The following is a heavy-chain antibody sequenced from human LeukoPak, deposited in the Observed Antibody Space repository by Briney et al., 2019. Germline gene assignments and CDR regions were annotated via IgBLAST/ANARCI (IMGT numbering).Heavy chain of an antibody. Sequence: RASAKVSCKASGGTFSSYAISCVRQAPGQGLEWMGGIIPIFGTANYAQKFQGRVTITADESTSTAYMELSSLRSEDTAVYYCAGDQSADFGMDVWGKGTTVTVSS. CDR2: IIPIFGTA. J-gene: IGHJ6*04. CDR1: GGTFSSYA. V-gene: IGHV1-69*01. CDR3: AGDQSADFGMDV. D-gene: IGHD6-25*01.